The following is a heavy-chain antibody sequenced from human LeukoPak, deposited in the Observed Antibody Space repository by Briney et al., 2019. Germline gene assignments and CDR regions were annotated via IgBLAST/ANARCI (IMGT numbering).Heavy chain of an antibody. CDR2: IYYSGST. CDR3: ASFYGSGSYYPKPDY. J-gene: IGHJ4*02. CDR1: GGSISSSSYY. V-gene: IGHV4-39*01. Sequence: SETLSLTCTVSGGSISSSSYYWGWIRQPPGKGLEWIGSIYYSGSTYYNPSLKSRVTISVDTSKNQLSLKLSSVTAADTAVYYCASFYGSGSYYPKPDYWGQGTLVTVSS. D-gene: IGHD3-10*01.